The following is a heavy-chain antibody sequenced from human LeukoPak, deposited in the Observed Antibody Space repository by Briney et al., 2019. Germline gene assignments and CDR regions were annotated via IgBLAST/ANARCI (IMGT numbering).Heavy chain of an antibody. CDR2: ISGHNGNT. D-gene: IGHD4-17*01. V-gene: IGHV1-18*01. CDR3: ARGGADDHGRLLWFGP. Sequence: GASVKVSCTTSDSTFSNYGITWVRRAPGHGLECMGWISGHNGNTNYTPRFQGRVTMTTDTSTTTAYMELRSRESDDTACYYCARGGADDHGRLLWFGPWGQGTLVTSSS. CDR1: DSTFSNYG. J-gene: IGHJ5*02.